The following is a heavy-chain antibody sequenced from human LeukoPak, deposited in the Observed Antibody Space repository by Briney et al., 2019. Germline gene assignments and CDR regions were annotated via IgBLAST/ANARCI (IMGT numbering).Heavy chain of an antibody. CDR1: GFTFSNYG. CDR2: IRNDGSDK. Sequence: LPGGSLRLSCAASGFTFSNYGMHWVRQAPGKGLEWVAFIRNDGSDKQYVDSVKGRFTISRDNSKDTVYLQMNSLRAEDTAMYYCAKDVWELLRRAFDYWGQGSLVTVSS. J-gene: IGHJ4*02. D-gene: IGHD1-26*01. CDR3: AKDVWELLRRAFDY. V-gene: IGHV3-30*02.